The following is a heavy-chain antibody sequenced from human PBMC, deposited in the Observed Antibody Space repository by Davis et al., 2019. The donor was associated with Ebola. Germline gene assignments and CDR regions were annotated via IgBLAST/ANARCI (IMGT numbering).Heavy chain of an antibody. D-gene: IGHD4-17*01. CDR3: ARDLRTVTQNRWFDP. CDR2: ISAYNGNT. J-gene: IGHJ5*02. V-gene: IGHV1-18*01. Sequence: ASVKVSCKASGYTFTSYGISWVRQAPGQGLEWLGWISAYNGNTNYAQKLQGRDTMTTDTSTSTAYMERRRLRSDDTAVYYWARDLRTVTQNRWFDPWGQGTLVTVSS. CDR1: GYTFTSYG.